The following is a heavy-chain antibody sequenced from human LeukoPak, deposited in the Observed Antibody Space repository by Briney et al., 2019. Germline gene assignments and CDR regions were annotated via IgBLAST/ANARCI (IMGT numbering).Heavy chain of an antibody. J-gene: IGHJ4*01. CDR2: ITGSSDST. D-gene: IGHD2-21*02. CDR3: AKKTSYCAGDCYPYYFDY. Sequence: PGGSLTLSCAVSGFTFSSYTMTWVRQAPGKGLEWVSGITGSSDSTYYADAEKARFTVSRDNTRNTTFLQMNSLRAEGPAVYYCAKKTSYCAGDCYPYYFDYWGHGTLVTVSS. CDR1: GFTFSSYT. V-gene: IGHV3-23*01.